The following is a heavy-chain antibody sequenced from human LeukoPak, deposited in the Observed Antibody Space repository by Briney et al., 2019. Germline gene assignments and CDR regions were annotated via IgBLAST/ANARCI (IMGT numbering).Heavy chain of an antibody. J-gene: IGHJ4*02. Sequence: ASVKVSCKASGGTFSSYAISWVRQAPGQGLEWMGWINPNSGGTNYAQKFQGRVTMTRDTSISTAYMELSRLRSDDTAVYYCARGRAANYFDYWGQGTLVTVSS. D-gene: IGHD6-13*01. CDR2: INPNSGGT. V-gene: IGHV1-2*02. CDR1: GGTFSSYA. CDR3: ARGRAANYFDY.